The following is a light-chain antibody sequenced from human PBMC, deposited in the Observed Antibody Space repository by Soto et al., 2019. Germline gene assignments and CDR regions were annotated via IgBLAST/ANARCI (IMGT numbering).Light chain of an antibody. CDR3: QVWDSSSDLVV. J-gene: IGLJ2*01. CDR1: NIGSKS. Sequence: SYELTQPPSVSVAPGKTARITCGGNNIGSKSVHWYQQKPGQAPVLVIYHDSDRPSGIPERFSGSNSGNTATLTISRVEAGDEADYYCQVWDSSSDLVVFGGGTKLTVL. CDR2: HDS. V-gene: IGLV3-21*04.